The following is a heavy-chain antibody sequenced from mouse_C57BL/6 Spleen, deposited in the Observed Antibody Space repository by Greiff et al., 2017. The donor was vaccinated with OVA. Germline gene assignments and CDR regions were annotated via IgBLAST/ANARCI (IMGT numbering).Heavy chain of an antibody. Sequence: QVQLQQSGPELVKPGASVKISCKASGYAFSSSWMNWVKQRPGKGLEWIGRIYPGDGDTNYNGKFKGKATLTADKSSSTAYMQLSSLTSEDSAVYFCARDYDEGWFAYWGQGTLVTVSA. CDR2: IYPGDGDT. V-gene: IGHV1-82*01. CDR1: GYAFSSSW. D-gene: IGHD2-4*01. CDR3: ARDYDEGWFAY. J-gene: IGHJ3*01.